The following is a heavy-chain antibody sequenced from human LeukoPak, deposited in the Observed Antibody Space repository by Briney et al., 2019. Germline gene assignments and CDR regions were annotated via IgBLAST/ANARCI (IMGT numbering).Heavy chain of an antibody. V-gene: IGHV4-59*11. CDR3: AKDLGPAYFYLDV. J-gene: IGHJ6*03. Sequence: SETLSLTCTVSGGSISSHYWSWIRQPPGKGLEWIGYMQYSGSTNYNPSLKSRVTISGDTSKNQFSLRLTSVAAADTAIYYCAKDLGPAYFYLDVWGKGTTVTISS. CDR1: GGSISSHY. CDR2: MQYSGST. D-gene: IGHD7-27*01.